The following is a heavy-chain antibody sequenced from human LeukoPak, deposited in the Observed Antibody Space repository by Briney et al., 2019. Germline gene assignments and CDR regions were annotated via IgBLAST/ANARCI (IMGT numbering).Heavy chain of an antibody. J-gene: IGHJ4*02. D-gene: IGHD3-9*01. CDR1: GCTFSSYS. CDR2: ISSSSSYI. Sequence: GGSLRLSCAVSGCTFSSYSMNWVRQAPGKGLEWVSSISSSSSYIYYADSVKGRFTISRDNAKNSLYLQMNSLRAEDTAVYYCARGYFDWLGYFDYWGQGTLVTVSS. CDR3: ARGYFDWLGYFDY. V-gene: IGHV3-21*01.